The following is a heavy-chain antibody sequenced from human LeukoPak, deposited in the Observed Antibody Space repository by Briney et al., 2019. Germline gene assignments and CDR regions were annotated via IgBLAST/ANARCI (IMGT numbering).Heavy chain of an antibody. CDR1: GLTLSTYA. CDR2: TSSSDAGT. J-gene: IGHJ4*02. Sequence: GRSLRLSCAASGLTLSTYAMSCVRQTPGKGLEWVAATSSSDAGTYHADSVRGRFTISRNNSKNTLYLQMNSLRDEDVAVYFCAKAPVTSCRGAYCYPFDTWGQGTLVTVSS. CDR3: AKAPVTSCRGAYCYPFDT. D-gene: IGHD2-21*01. V-gene: IGHV3-23*01.